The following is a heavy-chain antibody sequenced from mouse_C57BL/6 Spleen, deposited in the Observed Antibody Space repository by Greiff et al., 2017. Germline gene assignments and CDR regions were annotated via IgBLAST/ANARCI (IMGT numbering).Heavy chain of an antibody. D-gene: IGHD1-1*01. CDR3: ASGYGSSFDY. Sequence: EVQLQESGPELVKPGASVKMSCKASGYTFTDYNMHWVKQSHGKSLEWIGYINPNNGGTSYNQKFKGKATLTVNKSSSTAYMELRSLTSEDSAVYYCASGYGSSFDYWGQGTTLTVSS. J-gene: IGHJ2*01. V-gene: IGHV1-22*01. CDR1: GYTFTDYN. CDR2: INPNNGGT.